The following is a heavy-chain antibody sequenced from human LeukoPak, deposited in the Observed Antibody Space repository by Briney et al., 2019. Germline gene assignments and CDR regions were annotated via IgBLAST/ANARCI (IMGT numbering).Heavy chain of an antibody. CDR3: ARAWRDGYNLDAFDI. D-gene: IGHD5-24*01. CDR1: GYTFTGYY. CDR2: INPKTGDT. J-gene: IGHJ3*02. Sequence: ASVKVSCKASGYTFTGYYMHWVRQAPGQGLEWIGWINPKTGDTNYAQKFQGRVSMTRDTSISTAYMELSSLTSADTAVFYCARAWRDGYNLDAFDIWGQGTMVTVSS. V-gene: IGHV1-2*02.